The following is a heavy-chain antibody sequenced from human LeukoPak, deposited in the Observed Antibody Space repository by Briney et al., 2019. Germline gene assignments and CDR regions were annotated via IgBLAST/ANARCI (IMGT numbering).Heavy chain of an antibody. CDR2: IRTSGGII. Sequence: GGSLRLSCAASGFTFRSYEMNWVRQAPGKGLEWVSYIRTSGGIIYYADSVKGRFTISRDNAKNSLFLQMNSLRAEDTAVYYCARVTSSGCTDYWGQGTLVTVSS. J-gene: IGHJ4*02. CDR3: ARVTSSGCTDY. V-gene: IGHV3-48*03. D-gene: IGHD6-19*01. CDR1: GFTFRSYE.